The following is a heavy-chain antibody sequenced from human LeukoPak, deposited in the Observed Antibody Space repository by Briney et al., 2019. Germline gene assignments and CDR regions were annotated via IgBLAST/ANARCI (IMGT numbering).Heavy chain of an antibody. J-gene: IGHJ4*02. CDR1: GFTFSDHY. V-gene: IGHV3-11*01. CDR2: ISGTGSTI. D-gene: IGHD4-11*01. Sequence: GGSLRLSCAASGFTFSDHYMSWIRQAPGKGPEWASYISGTGSTIYYADSVKGRFTISRDNAKYSLYLQMNSLRAEDTAVYYCARLTTAVESWGQGILVTVSP. CDR3: ARLTTAVES.